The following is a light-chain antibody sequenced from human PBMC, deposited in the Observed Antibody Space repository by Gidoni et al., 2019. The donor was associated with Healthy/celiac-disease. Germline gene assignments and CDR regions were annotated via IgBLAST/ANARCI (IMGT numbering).Light chain of an antibody. CDR3: SSYAGSNILYV. CDR2: EVS. CDR1: SSDVGGYNS. J-gene: IGLJ1*01. Sequence: QSALTQPPSASGSPGQSVTISCTGTSSDVGGYNSVSWYHQHPGKAPKHMIYEVSKRPSGVPDRFSGAKSGNTASLTVSGLQAEDEADYYCSSYAGSNILYVFGTGTNVTVL. V-gene: IGLV2-8*01.